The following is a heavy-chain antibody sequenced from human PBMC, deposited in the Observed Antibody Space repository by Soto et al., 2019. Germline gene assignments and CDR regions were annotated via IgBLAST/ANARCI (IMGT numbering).Heavy chain of an antibody. CDR2: ISYDGSNK. CDR3: AKDVVVGATTGLGDYYYYYGMDV. D-gene: IGHD1-26*01. CDR1: GFTFSSYG. V-gene: IGHV3-30*18. Sequence: QVQLVESGGCVVQPGRSLRLSCAASGFTFSSYGMHWVRQAPGKGLEWVAVISYDGSNKYYADSVKGRFTISRDNSKNTLYLQMNSRRAEDTAVYYCAKDVVVGATTGLGDYYYYYGMDVWGQGTTVTVSS. J-gene: IGHJ6*02.